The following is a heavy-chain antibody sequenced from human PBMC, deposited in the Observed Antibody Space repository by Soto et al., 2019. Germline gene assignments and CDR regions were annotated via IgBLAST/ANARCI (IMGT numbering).Heavy chain of an antibody. CDR1: GGTFSSYA. V-gene: IGHV1-69*13. CDR3: ASSSIVATIFPRPHYGMDV. Sequence: GASVKVSCKASGGTFSSYAISWVRQAPGQGLEWMGGIIPIFGTANYAQKFQGRVTITADESTSTAYMELSSLRSEDTAVYYCASSSIVATIFPRPHYGMDVWGQGTTVTVSS. CDR2: IIPIFGTA. D-gene: IGHD5-12*01. J-gene: IGHJ6*02.